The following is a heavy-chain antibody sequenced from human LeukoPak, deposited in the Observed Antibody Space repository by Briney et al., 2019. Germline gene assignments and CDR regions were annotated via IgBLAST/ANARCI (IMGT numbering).Heavy chain of an antibody. CDR2: IIPIFGTA. J-gene: IGHJ4*02. D-gene: IGHD5-18*01. CDR1: GGTFSSYA. CDR3: ARDGRGYSYGYAPYFDY. V-gene: IGHV1-69*01. Sequence: SVKVSCKASGGTFSSYAISWVRQAPGQGLEWMGGIIPIFGTANYAQKFQGRVTITADESTSTAYMELCSLRSEDTAVYYCARDGRGYSYGYAPYFDYWGQGTLVTVSS.